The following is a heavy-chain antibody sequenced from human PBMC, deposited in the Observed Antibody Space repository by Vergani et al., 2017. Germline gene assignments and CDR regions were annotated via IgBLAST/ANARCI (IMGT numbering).Heavy chain of an antibody. CDR1: GGTFSSYA. D-gene: IGHD1-20*01. CDR3: ARMGNNWNDPDYYYYMDV. Sequence: VQLVQSGAEVKKPGSSVKVSCKASGGTFSSYAISWVRQAPGQGLEWMGRITPILGTANYAQKFQGRVTITAEESTSTAYMELSSLRSEDTAVYYCARMGNNWNDPDYYYYMDVWGKGTTVTVSS. J-gene: IGHJ6*03. V-gene: IGHV1-69*11. CDR2: ITPILGTA.